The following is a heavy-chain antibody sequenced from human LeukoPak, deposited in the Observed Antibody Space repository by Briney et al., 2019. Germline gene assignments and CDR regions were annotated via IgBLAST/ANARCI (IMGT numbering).Heavy chain of an antibody. D-gene: IGHD6-13*01. CDR1: GFTFSSYE. CDR2: ISGSGGST. Sequence: GGSLRLSCAASGFTFSSYEMNWVRQAPGKGLEWVSAISGSGGSTYYADSVKGRFTISRDNSKNTLYLQMNSLRAEDTAVYYCAKHIWYSSSWYGSAYYYYMDVWGKGTTVTVSS. V-gene: IGHV3-23*01. J-gene: IGHJ6*03. CDR3: AKHIWYSSSWYGSAYYYYMDV.